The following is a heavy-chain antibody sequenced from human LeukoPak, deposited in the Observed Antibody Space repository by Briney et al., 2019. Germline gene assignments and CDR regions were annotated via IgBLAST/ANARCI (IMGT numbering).Heavy chain of an antibody. Sequence: PSGTLSLTCTVSGGSISSYYWSWIRQPAGKGLEWIGRIYTSGSTNYNPSLKSRVTMSVDTSKNQFSLKLSSVTAADTAVYYCARDRGSSGWYGVYYFDYWGQGTLVTVSS. D-gene: IGHD6-19*01. CDR1: GGSISSYY. V-gene: IGHV4-4*07. J-gene: IGHJ4*02. CDR3: ARDRGSSGWYGVYYFDY. CDR2: IYTSGST.